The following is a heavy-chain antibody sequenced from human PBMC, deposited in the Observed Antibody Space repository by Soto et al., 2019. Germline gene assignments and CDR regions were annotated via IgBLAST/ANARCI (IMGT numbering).Heavy chain of an antibody. Sequence: GKVSCKATGDTFRGCAISRVRQSPGQGLEWVGGIIPIFRTANYAQKCQGRVTITADESTSKAYMGLSSLRSEDTAVYYCARHLSNYDSSGSQTTIHKWFEHWGQGKLVTAS. D-gene: IGHD3-22*01. CDR2: IIPIFRTA. J-gene: IGHJ5*02. CDR3: ARHLSNYDSSGSQTTIHKWFEH. CDR1: GDTFRGCA. V-gene: IGHV1-69*01.